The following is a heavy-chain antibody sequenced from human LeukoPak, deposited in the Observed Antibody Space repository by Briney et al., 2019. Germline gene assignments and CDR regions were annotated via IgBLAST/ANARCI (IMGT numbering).Heavy chain of an antibody. CDR2: ISSSSSYI. D-gene: IGHD4-17*01. J-gene: IGHJ3*02. CDR1: GFTFSSYS. Sequence: GGSLRLSCAASGFTFSSYSMNWVRQAPGKGLEWVSSISSSSSYIYYADSVKGRFTISRDNAKNSLYLHMNRLRAEDTAVYYCARDNRETTGDYAFDIWGQGTMVTVSS. CDR3: ARDNRETTGDYAFDI. V-gene: IGHV3-21*01.